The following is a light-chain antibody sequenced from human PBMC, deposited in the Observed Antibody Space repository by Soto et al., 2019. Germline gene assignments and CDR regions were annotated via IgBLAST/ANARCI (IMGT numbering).Light chain of an antibody. Sequence: QSALTQPRSESGSPGQSGTISCTGTSSDVGGYNYVSWYQQHPGKAPKCIIYDVSKQPSGVPDRFSGSKSGNTASLTISGLQAEDEADYYCCSYAGSDTYVSGTGTKLTLL. CDR3: CSYAGSDTYV. V-gene: IGLV2-11*01. J-gene: IGLJ1*01. CDR1: SSDVGGYNY. CDR2: DVS.